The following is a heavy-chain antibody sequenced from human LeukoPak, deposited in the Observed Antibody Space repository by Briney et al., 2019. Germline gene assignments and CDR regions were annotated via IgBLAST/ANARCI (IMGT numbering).Heavy chain of an antibody. V-gene: IGHV1-2*06. Sequence: ASVKVSCKASGYTFTGYNMSWVRQAPGQRLEWMGRINPNSGGTNYAQNIQGRVTMTRDTSISTAYMVLRRLSSDDTAVYYCARDPVYSSSWGGNDFWGQGTLVTVSS. CDR1: GYTFTGYN. CDR2: INPNSGGT. D-gene: IGHD6-13*01. J-gene: IGHJ4*02. CDR3: ARDPVYSSSWGGNDF.